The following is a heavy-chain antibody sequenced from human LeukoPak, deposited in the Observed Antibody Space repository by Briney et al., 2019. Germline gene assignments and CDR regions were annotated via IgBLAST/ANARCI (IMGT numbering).Heavy chain of an antibody. D-gene: IGHD5-12*01. J-gene: IGHJ5*02. CDR2: ISGSGGST. CDR3: ARVISGYDA. CDR1: GFTFSSYA. V-gene: IGHV3-23*01. Sequence: GGSLRLSCAASGFTFSSYAMSWVRQAPGKGLEWVSAISGSGGSTYYADSVKGRFTISRDNAKNLLYLQMNSLRAEDTAVYYCARVISGYDAWGQGTLVTVSS.